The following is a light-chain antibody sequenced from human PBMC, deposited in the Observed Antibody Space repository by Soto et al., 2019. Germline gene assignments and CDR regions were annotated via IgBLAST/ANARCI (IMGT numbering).Light chain of an antibody. CDR3: QQYSDWPPGT. CDR1: QSVSSS. V-gene: IGKV3-15*01. CDR2: DTS. J-gene: IGKJ1*01. Sequence: EIVVTQSPATLSVSPGERVTLSCRASQSVSSSLAWYQQRPGQAPRLLIYDTSTRAAGISARFSGSGSGTEFTLTISSLQSEDFAVYYCQQYSDWPPGTFGQGTAVEIK.